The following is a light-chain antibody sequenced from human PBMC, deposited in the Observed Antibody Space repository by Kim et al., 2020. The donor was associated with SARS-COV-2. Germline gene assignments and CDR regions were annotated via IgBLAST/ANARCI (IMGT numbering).Light chain of an antibody. V-gene: IGKV3-20*01. Sequence: PGERATLSCRASQSVSSRYLAWYHQKPGQAPWLLIYGASSRATGIPDRFSGSGSGTDFTLTISRLEPEDFAVYYCQQYGSSPLVTFGQGTRL. J-gene: IGKJ5*01. CDR2: GAS. CDR1: QSVSSRY. CDR3: QQYGSSPLVT.